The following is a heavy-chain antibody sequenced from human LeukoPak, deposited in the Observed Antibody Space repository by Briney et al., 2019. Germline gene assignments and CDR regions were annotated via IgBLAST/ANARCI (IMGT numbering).Heavy chain of an antibody. CDR2: IDPSDSYT. CDR3: ATEYCSGGSCYSMDY. J-gene: IGHJ4*02. CDR1: GYYFTSYW. Sequence: GESLKISCKASGYYFTSYWISWVRQMPGKGLEWMGRIDPSDSYTNYSPSFQGHVTISADKSISTAYLQWSSLKASDTAMYYCATEYCSGGSCYSMDYWGQGTLVTVSS. D-gene: IGHD2-15*01. V-gene: IGHV5-10-1*01.